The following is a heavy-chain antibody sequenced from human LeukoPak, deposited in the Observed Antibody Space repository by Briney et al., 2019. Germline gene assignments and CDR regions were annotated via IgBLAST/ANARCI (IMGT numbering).Heavy chain of an antibody. CDR1: GYTFTSYD. J-gene: IGHJ4*02. CDR2: MNPNSGNT. V-gene: IGHV1-8*01. Sequence: ASVKVSCKASGYTFTSYDINWVRQATGQGLEWMGWMNPNSGNTGYAQKFQGRVTMTRNTSISTAYMELSSLRSEDTAVYYCARGPAKGTYRALTIDYWGQGTLVTVSS. CDR3: ARGPAKGTYRALTIDY.